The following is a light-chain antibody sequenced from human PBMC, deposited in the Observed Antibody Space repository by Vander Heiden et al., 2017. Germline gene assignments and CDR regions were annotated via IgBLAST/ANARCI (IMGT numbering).Light chain of an antibody. CDR3: QQYSDLPHT. J-gene: IGKJ4*01. CDR2: DAS. Sequence: DIQMTQSPSSPTASVGDRVTITCQASQDIRKYLNWYQQKPGKAPKLLIYDASNLEAGVPSRFSGTGSGTDFTFTISTLQPEDVATYYCQQYSDLPHTFGGGTRVEIK. V-gene: IGKV1-33*01. CDR1: QDIRKY.